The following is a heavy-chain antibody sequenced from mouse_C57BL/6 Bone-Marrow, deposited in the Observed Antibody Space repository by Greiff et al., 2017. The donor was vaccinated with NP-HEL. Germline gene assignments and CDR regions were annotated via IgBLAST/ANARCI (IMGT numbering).Heavy chain of an antibody. V-gene: IGHV2-9-1*01. CDR3: ARDSDYYGYYFDY. D-gene: IGHD1-1*01. J-gene: IGHJ2*01. CDR1: GFSLTSYA. Sequence: VKLVESGPGLVAPSQSLSITCTVSGFSLTSYAISWVRQPPGKGLEWLGVIWTGGGTNYNSALKSRLSISKDNSKSQVFLKMNSLQTDDTARYYCARDSDYYGYYFDYWGQGTTLTVSS. CDR2: IWTGGGT.